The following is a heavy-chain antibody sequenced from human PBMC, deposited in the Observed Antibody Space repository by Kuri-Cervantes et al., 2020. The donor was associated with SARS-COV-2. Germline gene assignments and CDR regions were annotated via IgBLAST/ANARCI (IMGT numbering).Heavy chain of an antibody. CDR2: INPNSGGT. CDR1: GYTFTGYY. V-gene: IGHV1-2*04. CDR3: ARARVRGLITAYYYYGMDV. D-gene: IGHD3-10*01. Sequence: ASVKVSCKASGYTFTGYYIYWVRQAPGQGLEWMGWINPNSGGTNYAQKFQGWVTMTRDTSINTAYMELSRLRSDDTAVYYCARARVRGLITAYYYYGMDVWGQGTTVTVSS. J-gene: IGHJ6*02.